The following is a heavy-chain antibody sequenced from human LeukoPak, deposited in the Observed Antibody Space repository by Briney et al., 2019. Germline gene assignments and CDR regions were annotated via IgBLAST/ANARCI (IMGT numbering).Heavy chain of an antibody. CDR2: IYYSGNT. V-gene: IGHV4-39*01. D-gene: IGHD2-15*01. Sequence: SETLSLTCTVSGGSISSSTYHWGWIRQPPGKGLEWIGSIYYSGNTYYNPSLKSRVTISVDTSKNQFSVKLSSVTAADTAVYYCARHSSPLAGSSSWYDFWGQGTLVTVSS. CDR3: ARHSSPLAGSSSWYDF. J-gene: IGHJ5*01. CDR1: GGSISSSTYH.